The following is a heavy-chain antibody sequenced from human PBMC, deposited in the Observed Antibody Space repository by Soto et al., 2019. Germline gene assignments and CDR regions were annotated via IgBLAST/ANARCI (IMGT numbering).Heavy chain of an antibody. J-gene: IGHJ5*02. CDR3: ARDGYSTSSDWPWFDP. CDR1: GFAFSVYT. D-gene: IGHD6-6*01. CDR2: ISSSSNRI. V-gene: IGHV3-48*02. Sequence: PGGSLRLSCAASGFAFSVYTMHWVRQAPGEGLEWVSYISSSSNRIYYTDSVKGRFTISRDNAKSSLYLQMNSLRDEDTAVYYCARDGYSTSSDWPWFDPWGQGTLVTVSS.